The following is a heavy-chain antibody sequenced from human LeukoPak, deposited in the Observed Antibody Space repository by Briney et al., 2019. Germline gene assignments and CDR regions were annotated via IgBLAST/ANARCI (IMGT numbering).Heavy chain of an antibody. CDR2: ISGSGGST. CDR3: ARGAGRGGYGGPYFDY. D-gene: IGHD4-23*01. CDR1: GFTFSSYA. V-gene: IGHV3-23*01. J-gene: IGHJ4*02. Sequence: PGGSLRLSCAASGFTFSSYAMSWVRQAPGKGLEWVSAISGSGGSTYYADSVKGRFTISRDNSKNTLYLQMNSLRAGDTAVYYCARGAGRGGYGGPYFDYWGQGTLVTVSS.